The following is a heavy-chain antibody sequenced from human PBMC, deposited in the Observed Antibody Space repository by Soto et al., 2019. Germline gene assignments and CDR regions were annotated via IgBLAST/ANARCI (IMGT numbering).Heavy chain of an antibody. D-gene: IGHD3-10*01. J-gene: IGHJ4*02. CDR2: INHSGST. CDR3: ARSAIYYGSGRSFDC. V-gene: IGHV4-34*01. Sequence: QVQLQQWGAGLLKPSETLSLTCAVYGGSFSGYYWSWIRQPPGKGLEWIGEINHSGSTNYNPSLKSRVTISVDTSKNQFSLKLSSVTAADTAVYYCARSAIYYGSGRSFDCWGQGTLVTVSS. CDR1: GGSFSGYY.